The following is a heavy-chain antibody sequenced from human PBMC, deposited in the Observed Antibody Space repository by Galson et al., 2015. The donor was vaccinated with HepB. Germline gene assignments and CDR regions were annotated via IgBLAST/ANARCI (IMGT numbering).Heavy chain of an antibody. J-gene: IGHJ4*02. Sequence: SLRLSCAASGFAVNSNHMSWVRQAPGKGLEWVSFIYSGGSTNYADSVKGRLTISRDNSKNTLYLQMNSLRAEDTAVYYCARGATQALGYWGQGTLVTVSS. CDR2: IYSGGST. CDR1: GFAVNSNH. D-gene: IGHD7-27*01. V-gene: IGHV3-66*01. CDR3: ARGATQALGY.